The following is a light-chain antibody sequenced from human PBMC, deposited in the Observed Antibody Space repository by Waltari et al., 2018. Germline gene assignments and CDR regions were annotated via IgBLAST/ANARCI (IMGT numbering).Light chain of an antibody. CDR3: SSYTSGSTLGV. CDR2: EVS. V-gene: IGLV2-14*01. J-gene: IGLJ2*01. CDR1: SSDVGGYNH. Sequence: QSALTQPASVSGSPGQSITISCTGTSSDVGGYNHVSWYQQHPRKAPKLMIYEVSNRPSGVSNRFSGSKSGNTASLTISGLHAEDGADHYCSSYTSGSTLGVFAGGTRLTVL.